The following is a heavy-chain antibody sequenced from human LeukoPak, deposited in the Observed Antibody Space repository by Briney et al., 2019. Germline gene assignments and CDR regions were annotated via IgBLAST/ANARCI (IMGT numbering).Heavy chain of an antibody. Sequence: SVKVSYKASGGTFSSYAISWVRHAPGQGLEWMGGIIPIFGTANYAQKFQGRVTITADESTSTAYMELSSLRSEDTAVYYCARDALYGGYDYWGQGTLVTVSS. D-gene: IGHD5-12*01. CDR3: ARDALYGGYDY. CDR2: IIPIFGTA. CDR1: GGTFSSYA. V-gene: IGHV1-69*13. J-gene: IGHJ4*02.